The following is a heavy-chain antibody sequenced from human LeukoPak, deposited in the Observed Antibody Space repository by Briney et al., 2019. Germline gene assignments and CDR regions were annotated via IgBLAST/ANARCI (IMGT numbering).Heavy chain of an antibody. CDR1: GITLSNYG. CDR3: AKAPATGEGYYFYYMDV. Sequence: GGSLRLSCAVSGITLSNYGMSWVRQAPGKGLEWVAGISGSGGSTNYADSVRGRFTISRDNSKNTLYLQMISLGADDTAIYFCAKAPATGEGYYFYYMDVWGKGTTVTVSS. J-gene: IGHJ6*03. V-gene: IGHV3-23*01. CDR2: ISGSGGST. D-gene: IGHD7-27*01.